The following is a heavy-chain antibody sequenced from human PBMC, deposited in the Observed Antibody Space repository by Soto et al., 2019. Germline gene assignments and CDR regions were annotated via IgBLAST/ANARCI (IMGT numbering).Heavy chain of an antibody. V-gene: IGHV3-73*02. CDR1: GITFIGSA. CDR2: IRSKANNYAT. CDR3: TNPQVYYGTDV. J-gene: IGHJ6*02. Sequence: EVQLVESGGGLVQPGGYLKFSCAASGITFIGSAVHWVRQASGKGLEWVGRIRSKANNYATAYAASVQGRFTIFRDDLKNTAYLQMNSLKTEDTAVYYCTNPQVYYGTDVWGQGTTVTVSS.